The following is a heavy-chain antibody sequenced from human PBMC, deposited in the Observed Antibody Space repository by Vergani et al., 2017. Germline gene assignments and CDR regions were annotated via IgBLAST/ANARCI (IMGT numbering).Heavy chain of an antibody. CDR3: ARDDGDRGYSYGYSGAQPNYFDY. CDR2: ISYDGSNK. Sequence: QVQLVESGGGVVQPGRSLRLSCAASGFTFSSYAMHWVRLAPGKGLEWVAVISYDGSNKYYADSVKGRFTISRDNSKNTLYLQMNSLRAEDTAVYYCARDDGDRGYSYGYSGAQPNYFDYWGQGTLVTVSS. J-gene: IGHJ4*02. CDR1: GFTFSSYA. D-gene: IGHD5-18*01. V-gene: IGHV3-30*01.